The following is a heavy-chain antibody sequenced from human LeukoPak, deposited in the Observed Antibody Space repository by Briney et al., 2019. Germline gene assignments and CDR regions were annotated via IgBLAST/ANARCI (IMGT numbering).Heavy chain of an antibody. Sequence: GGSLRLSCAASGFTFSSYWMHWVRHAPGKGPVWVSRINSDGSSTSYADSVKGRFTISRDNAKDTLYLQMNSLRAEDTAVYYCARGGYSYGFGNHDDAFDIWGQGTMVTVSS. J-gene: IGHJ3*02. V-gene: IGHV3-74*01. CDR2: INSDGSST. D-gene: IGHD5-18*01. CDR3: ARGGYSYGFGNHDDAFDI. CDR1: GFTFSSYW.